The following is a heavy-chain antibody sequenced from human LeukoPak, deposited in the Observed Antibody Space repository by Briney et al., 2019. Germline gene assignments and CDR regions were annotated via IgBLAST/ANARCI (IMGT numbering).Heavy chain of an antibody. J-gene: IGHJ3*02. CDR3: ARRDRDGYNSDAFDI. CDR2: IKQDGSEK. CDR1: GFTFSSYW. Sequence: GGSLRLSCAASGFTFSSYWMSWVRQAAGRGREWVANIKQDGSEKYYVDSVKGRFTLARDNAKNSLYLQMNSLRAEDTAVYYCARRDRDGYNSDAFDIWGQGTMVTVSS. V-gene: IGHV3-7*01. D-gene: IGHD5-24*01.